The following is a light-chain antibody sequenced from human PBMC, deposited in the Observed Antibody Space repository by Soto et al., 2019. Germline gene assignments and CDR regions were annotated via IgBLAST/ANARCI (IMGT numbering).Light chain of an antibody. CDR3: SSYAGSDNYV. Sequence: QCVLTQPPSASGSPGQSVTISCTGTSSDVGGYNYVSWYQHHPGKAPTLMIYEVSKRPSGVPDRFSGSKSGNTASLTVSGLQAEDEADYYCSSYAGSDNYVFGTGTKVTVL. J-gene: IGLJ1*01. CDR2: EVS. V-gene: IGLV2-8*01. CDR1: SSDVGGYNY.